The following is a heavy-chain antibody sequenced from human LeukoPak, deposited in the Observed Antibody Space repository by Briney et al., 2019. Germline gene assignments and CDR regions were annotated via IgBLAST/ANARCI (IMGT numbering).Heavy chain of an antibody. V-gene: IGHV3-21*01. CDR1: GFTFSSYS. Sequence: GGSLRLSCAASGFTFSSYSMNWVRQAPGKGLEWVPSISSSSSYIYYADSVKGRFTISRDNAKNSLYLQMNSLRAEDTAVYYCARDSQYSSGWYIYAFDIWGQGTMVTVSS. J-gene: IGHJ3*02. D-gene: IGHD6-19*01. CDR2: ISSSSSYI. CDR3: ARDSQYSSGWYIYAFDI.